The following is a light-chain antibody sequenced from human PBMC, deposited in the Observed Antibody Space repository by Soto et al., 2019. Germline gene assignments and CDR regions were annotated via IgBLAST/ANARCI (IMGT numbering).Light chain of an antibody. CDR3: QQYYSTPHT. CDR2: WAS. V-gene: IGKV4-1*01. J-gene: IGKJ2*01. CDR1: QSVLYSSNNKNY. Sequence: DIVMTQSPDSLAVSLGERATINCKSSQSVLYSSNNKNYLAWYQQKPGQTPNLLIYWASTRESGVPDRFSGSGSGTDFTLTISSLQAEDVAVYYCQQYYSTPHTFVQGTRLEIK.